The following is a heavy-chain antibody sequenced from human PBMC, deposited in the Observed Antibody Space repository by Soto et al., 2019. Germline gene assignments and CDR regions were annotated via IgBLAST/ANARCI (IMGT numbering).Heavy chain of an antibody. CDR1: GFTFSTHA. CDR3: SRDARNADYDY. J-gene: IGHJ4*02. CDR2: IHGTRSII. V-gene: IGHV3-48*02. Sequence: EVQLVESGGGLVQPGGSLRLSCAVSGFTFSTHAMNWVRQAPGKGLEWVAYIHGTRSIIYYADSVKGRFTISRDNAKNSLFLQMDSLRDEDTAVYYCSRDARNADYDYWGQGTLVTVSS. D-gene: IGHD3-16*01.